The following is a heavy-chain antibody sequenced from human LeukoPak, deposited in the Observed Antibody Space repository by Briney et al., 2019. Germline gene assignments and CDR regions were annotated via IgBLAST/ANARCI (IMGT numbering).Heavy chain of an antibody. V-gene: IGHV4-34*01. CDR1: GGSFSGYY. CDR3: AAGWREDYYFDY. D-gene: IGHD6-19*01. Sequence: SETLSLTCAVYGGSFSGYYWSWIRQPPGKGLEWIGEINHNGSTNYNPSLKSRVTISVDTSENQFSLKLSPVTAADTAVYYCAAGWREDYYFDYWGQGTLVTVSS. J-gene: IGHJ4*02. CDR2: INHNGST.